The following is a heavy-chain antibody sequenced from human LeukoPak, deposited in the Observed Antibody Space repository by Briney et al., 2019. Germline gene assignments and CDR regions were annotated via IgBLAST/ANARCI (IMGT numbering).Heavy chain of an antibody. Sequence: ASVKVSCKASGYTFTGYYMHWVRQAPGQGLEWMGWINPNSGGTNYAQKFQGRVTMTRDTSISTAYMELSRLRSDDTAVYYCAREVATIFGVVTFDYWGQGTLVTVSS. V-gene: IGHV1-2*02. CDR1: GYTFTGYY. CDR2: INPNSGGT. J-gene: IGHJ4*02. D-gene: IGHD3-3*01. CDR3: AREVATIFGVVTFDY.